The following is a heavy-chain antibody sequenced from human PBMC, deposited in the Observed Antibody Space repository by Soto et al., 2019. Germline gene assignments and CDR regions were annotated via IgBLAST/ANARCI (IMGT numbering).Heavy chain of an antibody. J-gene: IGHJ6*02. CDR2: IIPIFHTA. V-gene: IGHV1-69*13. Sequence: GASVKVSCKASGRTFNNYAIIWVRQAPGQGLEWMGGIIPIFHTANYEQKFQARVTITADEPANTAYMELSSLRSEDTAVYYCARVAYCNTTDCLFYYYHYAMDVWGQATTVTVSS. CDR3: ARVAYCNTTDCLFYYYHYAMDV. CDR1: GRTFNNYA. D-gene: IGHD2-21*01.